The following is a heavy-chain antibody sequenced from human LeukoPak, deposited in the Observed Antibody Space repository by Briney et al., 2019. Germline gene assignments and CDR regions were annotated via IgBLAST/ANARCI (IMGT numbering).Heavy chain of an antibody. CDR2: ISGSGGST. V-gene: IGHV3-23*01. J-gene: IGHJ4*02. Sequence: GGSLRLSCAASGFTFSSYSMSWVRQAPGKGLEWVSGISGSGGSTCYADSVKGRFTISRDTPKNTLYLQMNSLRAEDTAVYYCAKVGGYTYGFIDYWGQGTLVTVSS. CDR1: GFTFSSYS. CDR3: AKVGGYTYGFIDY. D-gene: IGHD5-18*01.